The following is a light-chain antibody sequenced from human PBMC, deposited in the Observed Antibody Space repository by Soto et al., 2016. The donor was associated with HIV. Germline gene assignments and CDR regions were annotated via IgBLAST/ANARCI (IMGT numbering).Light chain of an antibody. CDR1: QDIGTW. CDR2: AAS. Sequence: DIQMTQSPSSVSASVGDRVTITCRASQDIGTWLAWYQQKPGRVPNLLIYAASSLQSGVPSRFSGSGSGTEFTLTINSLQPEDFATYYCQQAHSFPITFGQGTRLDIK. V-gene: IGKV1-12*01. J-gene: IGKJ5*01. CDR3: QQAHSFPIT.